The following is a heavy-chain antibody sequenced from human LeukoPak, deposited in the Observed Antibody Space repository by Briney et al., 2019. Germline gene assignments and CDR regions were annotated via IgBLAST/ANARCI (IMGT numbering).Heavy chain of an antibody. D-gene: IGHD6-13*01. V-gene: IGHV1-2*04. CDR2: INPNSGGT. J-gene: IGHJ6*02. Sequence: ASVKVSCTASGYTFTDYYMHWVRQAPGQGLEWMGWINPNSGGTNYAQKFQGWVTMTRDTSISTAYMELNRLRSDDTAVYYCARDQASAAVGTVYYYHGMDVWGQGTTVTVSS. CDR1: GYTFTDYY. CDR3: ARDQASAAVGTVYYYHGMDV.